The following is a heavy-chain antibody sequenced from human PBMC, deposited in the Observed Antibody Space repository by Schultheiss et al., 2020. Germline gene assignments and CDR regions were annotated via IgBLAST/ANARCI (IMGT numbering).Heavy chain of an antibody. J-gene: IGHJ4*02. CDR1: GFTFSSYA. D-gene: IGHD2-2*01. CDR3: ARDQSLVVPVD. CDR2: ISYDGSNK. Sequence: GGSLRLSCAASGFTFSSYAMGWVRQAPGKGLEWVAVISYDGSNKYYADSVKGRFTISRDNSKNSLYLQMNSLRAEDTAVYYCARDQSLVVPVDWGQGTLVTVSS. V-gene: IGHV3-30*03.